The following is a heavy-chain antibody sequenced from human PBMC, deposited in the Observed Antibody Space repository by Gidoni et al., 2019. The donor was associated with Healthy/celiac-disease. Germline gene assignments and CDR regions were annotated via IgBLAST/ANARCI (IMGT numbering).Heavy chain of an antibody. D-gene: IGHD4-17*01. V-gene: IGHV4-31*03. CDR3: ARDHGAYGDHAEYFQH. J-gene: IGHJ1*01. Sequence: QVQLQESGPGLVKPSQTLSLTCTVSGGSISSGGYYWSWIRQHPGKGLEWIGYIYYSGSTYYNPSLKSRVTISVDTSKNQFSLKLSSVTAADTAVYYCARDHGAYGDHAEYFQHWGQGTLVTVSS. CDR1: GGSISSGGYY. CDR2: IYYSGST.